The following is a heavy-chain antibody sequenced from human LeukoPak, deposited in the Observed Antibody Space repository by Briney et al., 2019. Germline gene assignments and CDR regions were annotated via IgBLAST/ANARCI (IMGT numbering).Heavy chain of an antibody. V-gene: IGHV3-21*05. CDR2: ISSSGTYT. CDR1: GFTFRSCA. CDR3: ARGRLSKQPED. D-gene: IGHD3-16*02. Sequence: PGGSLRLSCLVCGFTFRSCAMHWVRQAPGKGLEWVSYISSSGTYTNYADSVKGRFTISRDNAKNSLFLQMNSLRAEDTAVYYCARGRLSKQPEDWGQGTLVTVSS. J-gene: IGHJ4*02.